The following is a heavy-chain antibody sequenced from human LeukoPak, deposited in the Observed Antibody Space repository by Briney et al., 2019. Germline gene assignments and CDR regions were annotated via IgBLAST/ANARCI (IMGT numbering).Heavy chain of an antibody. J-gene: IGHJ4*02. D-gene: IGHD2-2*01. V-gene: IGHV4-38-2*02. CDR2: IYHSGST. CDR1: GYSISSGYY. Sequence: SETLSLTCTVSGYSISSGYYWGWIRPPPGRGLEWIGSIYHSGSTYYNPSLKSRVTISVDTSKNQFSLNLSSVTAADTAVYFCARDEGSSYPFDYWGQGTLVTVSS. CDR3: ARDEGSSYPFDY.